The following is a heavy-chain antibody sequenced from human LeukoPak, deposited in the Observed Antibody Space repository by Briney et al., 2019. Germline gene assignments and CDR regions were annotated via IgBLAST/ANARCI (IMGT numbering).Heavy chain of an antibody. V-gene: IGHV3-43D*03. D-gene: IGHD3-16*01. CDR2: ISWDGGST. CDR3: VGDVGENSY. J-gene: IGHJ4*02. Sequence: GGSLRLSCAVSGFIFDDYALHWVRQSPGKGLEWVSLISWDGGSTYYADSVKGRFTISRDNSKNSLYLQMNSLRPEDTALYYCVGDVGENSYWGQGTLVTVSS. CDR1: GFIFDDYA.